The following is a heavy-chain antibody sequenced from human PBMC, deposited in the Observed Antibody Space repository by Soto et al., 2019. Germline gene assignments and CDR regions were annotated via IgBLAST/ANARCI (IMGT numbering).Heavy chain of an antibody. CDR2: INHSGST. J-gene: IGHJ6*02. Sequence: LSLTCAVYGGSFSGYYWSWIRQPPGKGLEWIGEINHSGSTNYNPSLKSRVTISVDTSKNQFSLKLSSVTAADTAVYYCARGRGYISTGYLARYGMDVWGQGTTVTVSS. V-gene: IGHV4-34*01. CDR1: GGSFSGYY. D-gene: IGHD3-9*01. CDR3: ARGRGYISTGYLARYGMDV.